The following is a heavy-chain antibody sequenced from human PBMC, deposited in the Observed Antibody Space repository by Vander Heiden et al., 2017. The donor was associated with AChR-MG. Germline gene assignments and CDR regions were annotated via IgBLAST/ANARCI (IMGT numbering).Heavy chain of an antibody. CDR3: ARDANWFDP. CDR1: AFPFSRYS. V-gene: IGHV3-48*02. CDR2: ISGSSGTI. J-gene: IGHJ5*02. Sequence: DVQLVESGGGLGYPGGSLSLPCAASAFPFSRYSMNWDRRALGTGLEWVSYISGSSGTIYYADSVKGRFTISRDNAKNSLYLQMNSLRDEDTAVYYCARDANWFDPWGQGTLVTASS.